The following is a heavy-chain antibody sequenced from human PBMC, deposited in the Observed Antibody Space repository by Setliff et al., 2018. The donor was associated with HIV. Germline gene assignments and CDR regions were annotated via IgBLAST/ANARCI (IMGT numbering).Heavy chain of an antibody. J-gene: IGHJ3*02. V-gene: IGHV3-53*01. CDR3: AAWRGSDAFDI. CDR2: IYSGGST. Sequence: GGSLSLSCAASGFTVSSNYMSWVRQAPGKGLEWVSVIYSGGSTYYADSVKGRVTISRDNSKNTLYLQMNSLIAEDTAVYYCAAWRGSDAFDIWGQGIMVTVSS. D-gene: IGHD2-15*01. CDR1: GFTVSSNY.